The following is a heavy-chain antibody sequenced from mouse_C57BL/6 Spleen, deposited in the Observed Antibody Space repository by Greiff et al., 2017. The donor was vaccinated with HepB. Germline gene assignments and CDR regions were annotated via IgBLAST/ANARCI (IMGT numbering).Heavy chain of an antibody. CDR2: IYPGDGDT. Sequence: QVHVKQSGAELVKPGASVKISCKASGYAFSSYWMNWVKQRPGKGLEWIGQIYPGDGDTNYNGKFKGKATLTADKSSSTAYMQLSSLTSEDSAVYFCARRNPGGFAYWGQGTLVTVSA. J-gene: IGHJ3*01. CDR3: ARRNPGGFAY. V-gene: IGHV1-80*01. CDR1: GYAFSSYW.